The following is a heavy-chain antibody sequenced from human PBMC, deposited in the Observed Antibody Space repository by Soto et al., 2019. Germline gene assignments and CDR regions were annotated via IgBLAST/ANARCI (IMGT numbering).Heavy chain of an antibody. CDR3: AGRSSLASVQVYFGEISNYNWFDP. D-gene: IGHD3-10*01. Sequence: QLQLQESGPGLVKPSETLSLTCTVSNGSISSAIYYWGWIRQPSGKGLEWIGSIYHSGSTYYNPSLQGRVTISVDTSKNQFSLKLSSVTAADTAVYFCAGRSSLASVQVYFGEISNYNWFDPWGQGTLVTVSS. J-gene: IGHJ5*02. CDR1: NGSISSAIYY. V-gene: IGHV4-39*01. CDR2: IYHSGST.